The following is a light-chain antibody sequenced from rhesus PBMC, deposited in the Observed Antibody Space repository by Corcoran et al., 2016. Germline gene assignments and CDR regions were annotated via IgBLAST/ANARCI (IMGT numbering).Light chain of an antibody. CDR3: LQGYSSPYS. J-gene: IGKJ2*01. Sequence: DIQMTQSPSSLSASVGDRVTITCRASQGVSDYLSWYQQKPGKAPNRLIYAASRLESGVPSRFGGSGSGTDFTLTISSLQPEDFATYYWLQGYSSPYSFGQGTKVEIK. CDR1: QGVSDY. V-gene: IGKV1-36*02. CDR2: AAS.